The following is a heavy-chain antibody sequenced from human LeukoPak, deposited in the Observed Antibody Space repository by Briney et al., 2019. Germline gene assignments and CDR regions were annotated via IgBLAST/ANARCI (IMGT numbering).Heavy chain of an antibody. J-gene: IGHJ5*02. CDR2: ISGSGGST. CDR1: GSTFSSYA. Sequence: GGSLRLSCAASGSTFSSYAMSWVRQAPGKGLEWVSAISGSGGSTYYADSVKGRFTISRDNSKNTLYLQMNSLTAEDTAVYYCANPHCSSTSCYWFDPWGQGTLVTVSS. D-gene: IGHD2-2*01. CDR3: ANPHCSSTSCYWFDP. V-gene: IGHV3-23*01.